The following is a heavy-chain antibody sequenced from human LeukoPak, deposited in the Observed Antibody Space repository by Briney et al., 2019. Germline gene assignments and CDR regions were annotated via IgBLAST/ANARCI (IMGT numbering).Heavy chain of an antibody. CDR2: IYPGDSNT. CDR3: ARQESNWGSY. CDR1: GYSFTSYW. Sequence: GESLKISCKGSGYSFTSYWIGWVRQMPGKGLEWMGIIYPGDSNTRYSPSFQGQVTISADKSISTAYLQWSSLRASDTAMYFCARQESNWGSYWGQGTLVTVSS. D-gene: IGHD3-16*01. J-gene: IGHJ4*02. V-gene: IGHV5-51*01.